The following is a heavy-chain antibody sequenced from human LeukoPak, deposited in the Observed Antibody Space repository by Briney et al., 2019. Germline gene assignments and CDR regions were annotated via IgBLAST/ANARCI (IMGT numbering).Heavy chain of an antibody. J-gene: IGHJ6*02. Sequence: GSLRLSCAASGFTFSDYAMHWVRQAPGKGLEWVAVIAYGGTNEYHADSVKGRFTISRDNSKNTLYLQMSSLRPEDTAVYYCARNKPITAFFGMDVWGQGTTVTVSS. V-gene: IGHV3-30*04. CDR1: GFTFSDYA. CDR3: ARNKPITAFFGMDV. D-gene: IGHD2/OR15-2a*01. CDR2: IAYGGTNE.